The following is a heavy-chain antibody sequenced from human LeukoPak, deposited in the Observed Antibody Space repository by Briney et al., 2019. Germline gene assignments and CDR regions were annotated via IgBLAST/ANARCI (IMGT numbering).Heavy chain of an antibody. CDR3: ASLEYSSSGHDH. Sequence: SETLSLTCTVSGGSISSSSYYWGWIRQPPGKGLEWIGSIYYSGSTYYNPSLKSRVTISVDTSKNQFSLKLSSVTAADTAVYYCASLEYSSSGHDHWGQGTLVTVSS. J-gene: IGHJ4*02. CDR2: IYYSGST. V-gene: IGHV4-39*01. CDR1: GGSISSSSYY. D-gene: IGHD6-6*01.